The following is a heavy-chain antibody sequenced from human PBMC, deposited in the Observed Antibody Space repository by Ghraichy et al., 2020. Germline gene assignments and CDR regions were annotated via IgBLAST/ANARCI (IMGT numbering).Heavy chain of an antibody. CDR3: ARHVSSFGPRGHFDF. D-gene: IGHD2/OR15-2a*01. Sequence: SETLSLTCTVSGVSIISNDYYWAWIRQPPGKGLEWIGSIYYGGSTYYNPSLKSRVTLSVDTSKSQFSLKLNSVTAADPAVYYCARHVSSFGPRGHFDFWGQGALVTVSS. V-gene: IGHV4-39*01. CDR2: IYYGGST. J-gene: IGHJ4*02. CDR1: GVSIISNDYY.